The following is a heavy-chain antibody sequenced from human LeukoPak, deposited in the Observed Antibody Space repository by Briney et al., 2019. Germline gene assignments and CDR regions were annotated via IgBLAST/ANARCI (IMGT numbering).Heavy chain of an antibody. CDR1: GFTFSSSA. CDR2: ISASGGST. Sequence: PGGSLGLSCAASGFTFSSSAMSWVRQVPGKGLEWVSGISASGGSTYYADSVRGRFTISRDNSKNTLYVRMNSLRDEDTAVYYCAKGQRWESPHYLDSWGQGTLVTVSS. D-gene: IGHD1-26*01. CDR3: AKGQRWESPHYLDS. J-gene: IGHJ4*02. V-gene: IGHV3-23*01.